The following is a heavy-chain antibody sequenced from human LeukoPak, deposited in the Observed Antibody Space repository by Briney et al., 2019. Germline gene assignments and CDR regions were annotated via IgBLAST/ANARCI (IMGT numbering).Heavy chain of an antibody. CDR2: INPNKGDT. CDR1: GYTFTSYD. D-gene: IGHD2-2*01. Sequence: ASVKVSCKASGYTFTSYDVNWVRQATGQGLEWMGWINPNKGDTKYAQKFQDRVTLTRDTSISTVYMEVSSLRSDDTAVYYCARDVSHCSSATCYDLNAFDIWGQGTMVTVSS. V-gene: IGHV1-2*02. J-gene: IGHJ3*02. CDR3: ARDVSHCSSATCYDLNAFDI.